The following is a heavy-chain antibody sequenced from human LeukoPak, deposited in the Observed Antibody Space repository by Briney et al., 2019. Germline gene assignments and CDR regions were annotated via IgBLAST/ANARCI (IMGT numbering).Heavy chain of an antibody. D-gene: IGHD2-2*02. CDR3: ARGGCSSTSCYTLYYYSGMDV. CDR1: GFTFSSYD. CDR2: IGTAGDT. Sequence: GGSLRLSCAASGFTFSSYDMHWVRQATGKGLEWVSAIGTAGDTYYPGSVKGRFTISRENAKNSLYLQMNSLRAGDTAVYYCARGGCSSTSCYTLYYYSGMDVWGQGTTVTVSS. J-gene: IGHJ6*02. V-gene: IGHV3-13*01.